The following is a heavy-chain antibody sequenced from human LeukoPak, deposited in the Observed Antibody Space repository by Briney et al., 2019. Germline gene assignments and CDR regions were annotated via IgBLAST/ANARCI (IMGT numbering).Heavy chain of an antibody. CDR1: GFTFSSHL. Sequence: GSLRLSCAASGFTFSSHLMHWGRQAQGTGLVWVSSVKSDGTATNYADSVKGRFTISRDNAKNTLYLQMNSLRVEDTAVYYCVRKFATGDWGQGTLVTVSS. D-gene: IGHD1-14*01. CDR3: VRKFATGD. CDR2: VKSDGTAT. J-gene: IGHJ4*02. V-gene: IGHV3-74*01.